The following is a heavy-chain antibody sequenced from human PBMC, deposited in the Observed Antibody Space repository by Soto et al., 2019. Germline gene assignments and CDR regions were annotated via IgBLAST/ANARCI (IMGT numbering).Heavy chain of an antibody. D-gene: IGHD6-13*01. CDR2: IWYDGSNK. CDR3: ARGYSSSRDLGY. Sequence: QVQLVESGGGVVQPGTSLRLSCAASGFSFSSYDIHWVRQAPGKGLEWVAVIWYDGSNKYYADSVKGRFIISRDNSKNELYLQMNSLRADDTAVYYCARGYSSSRDLGYWGQGTLVTVSS. CDR1: GFSFSSYD. J-gene: IGHJ4*02. V-gene: IGHV3-33*01.